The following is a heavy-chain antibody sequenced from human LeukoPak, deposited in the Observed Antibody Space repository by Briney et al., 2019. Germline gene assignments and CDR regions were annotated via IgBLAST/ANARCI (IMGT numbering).Heavy chain of an antibody. J-gene: IGHJ4*02. D-gene: IGHD3-3*01. V-gene: IGHV3-7*01. Sequence: GGSLRLSCAASGFTFTNYWMSWVRQAPGKGLEWVANIKQDGSEKYHVDSVKGRSTISRDNAKSSLYLQMNSLRAEDTAVYYCARGGGDFWSAYYSGYYFDYWGQGTLVTVSS. CDR3: ARGGGDFWSAYYSGYYFDY. CDR1: GFTFTNYW. CDR2: IKQDGSEK.